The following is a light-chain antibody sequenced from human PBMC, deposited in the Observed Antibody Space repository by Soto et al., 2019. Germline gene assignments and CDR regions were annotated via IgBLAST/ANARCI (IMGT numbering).Light chain of an antibody. J-gene: IGLJ3*02. CDR2: EDN. CDR3: QSYDTSNVV. CDR1: SGSIESNY. Sequence: NFMLTQPHSVSQSPGKTVTISCTRSSGSIESNYVQWFQQRPGSSPSTVIYEDNQRPSGVPDRFSGSIDSSSNSASLIISGLRTEDEADYSWQSYDTSNVVFGGGTKLTVL. V-gene: IGLV6-57*01.